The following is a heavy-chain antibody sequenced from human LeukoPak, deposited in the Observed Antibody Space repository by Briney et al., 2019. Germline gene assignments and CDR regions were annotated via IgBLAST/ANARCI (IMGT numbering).Heavy chain of an antibody. D-gene: IGHD3-9*01. Sequence: GASVKVSCKASGYTFTSSYIHWVRQAPGQGLEWMGWVNPNNGGTNYAQKFQGRVTMTRDTSISTAYMELSRLTSDDTAVYYCARAHVLTSLELWGQGTLVTVSS. CDR3: ARAHVLTSLEL. J-gene: IGHJ4*02. CDR1: GYTFTSSY. V-gene: IGHV1-2*02. CDR2: VNPNNGGT.